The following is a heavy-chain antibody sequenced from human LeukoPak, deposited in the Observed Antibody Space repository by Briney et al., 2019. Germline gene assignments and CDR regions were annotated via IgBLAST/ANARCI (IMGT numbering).Heavy chain of an antibody. V-gene: IGHV4-34*01. CDR2: INHSGST. J-gene: IGHJ4*02. D-gene: IGHD3-22*01. CDR1: GGSFSGYY. Sequence: SETLSLTCAVYGGSFSGYYWSWIRQPPGKGLEWIGEINHSGSTNYNPSLKSRVTISVDTSKNQFSLKLSSVTAADTAVYYCARDSSMIVVVKQFDYWGQGTLVTVSS. CDR3: ARDSSMIVVVKQFDY.